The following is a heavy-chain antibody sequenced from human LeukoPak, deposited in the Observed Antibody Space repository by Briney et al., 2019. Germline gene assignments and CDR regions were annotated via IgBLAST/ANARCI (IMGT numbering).Heavy chain of an antibody. V-gene: IGHV3-23*01. CDR2: ISVSGGSI. D-gene: IGHD2-8*01. CDR1: GFTFSSYG. Sequence: GGSLRLSCVASGFTFSSYGMHWVRQAPGKGLEWVSAISVSGGSIYYADSVKGRFTISRDNSKNTLYLQMNSLRAEDTAVYYCAKPQYCTNGICSGYYYFGMDVWGQGTTVTVSS. J-gene: IGHJ6*02. CDR3: AKPQYCTNGICSGYYYFGMDV.